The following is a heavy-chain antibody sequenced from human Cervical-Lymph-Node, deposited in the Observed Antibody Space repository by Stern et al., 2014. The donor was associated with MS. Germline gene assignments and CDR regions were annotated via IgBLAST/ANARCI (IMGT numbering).Heavy chain of an antibody. V-gene: IGHV3-7*01. Sequence: EMQLVESGGGLVQPGGSLRLSCAASGFTFSSYWMSWVRQAPGKGLEWVANIKQDGSEKYYVDSVKGRFTISRDNAKNSLYLQMNSLRAEDTAVYYCATLSHPGDGYKQVDYWGQGTLVTVSS. CDR3: ATLSHPGDGYKQVDY. CDR2: IKQDGSEK. J-gene: IGHJ4*02. D-gene: IGHD5-24*01. CDR1: GFTFSSYW.